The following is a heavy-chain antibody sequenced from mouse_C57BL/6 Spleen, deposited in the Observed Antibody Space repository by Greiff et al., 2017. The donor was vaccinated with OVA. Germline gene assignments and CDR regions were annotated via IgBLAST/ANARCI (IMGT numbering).Heavy chain of an antibody. CDR1: GFNIKDDY. Sequence: VQLKQSGAELVRPGASVKLSCTASGFNIKDDYMHWVKQRPEQGLEWIGWIDPENGDTEYASKFQGKATITADTSSNTAYLQLSSLTSEDTAVYYCTTDYYGTAYWGQGTLVTVSA. J-gene: IGHJ3*01. D-gene: IGHD1-1*01. CDR3: TTDYYGTAY. CDR2: IDPENGDT. V-gene: IGHV14-4*01.